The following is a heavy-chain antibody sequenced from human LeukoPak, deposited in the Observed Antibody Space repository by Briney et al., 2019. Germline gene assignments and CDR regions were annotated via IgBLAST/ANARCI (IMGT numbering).Heavy chain of an antibody. Sequence: ASVKVSCTASGYTLTSYGISWVRQAPGQGLEWMGWISAYNGNTNYAQKLQGRVTMTTDTSTSTAYMELRSLRSDDTAVYYCARLNPLFWSGYHNYYYGMDVWGQGTTVTVSS. J-gene: IGHJ6*02. D-gene: IGHD3-3*01. CDR2: ISAYNGNT. CDR3: ARLNPLFWSGYHNYYYGMDV. CDR1: GYTLTSYG. V-gene: IGHV1-18*01.